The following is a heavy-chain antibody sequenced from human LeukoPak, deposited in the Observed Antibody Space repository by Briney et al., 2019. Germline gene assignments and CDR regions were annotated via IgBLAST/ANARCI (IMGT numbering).Heavy chain of an antibody. D-gene: IGHD3-10*01. V-gene: IGHV3-21*06. CDR3: ARDGSGSADVDFDY. J-gene: IGHJ4*02. CDR2: ISSSSYI. Sequence: GGSLRLSCAASGFTFSSYSMNWVRQAPGKGLEWVSSISSSSYIYYADSVKGRFTISRDNAKNSLYLQMNSLRAEDTAVYYCARDGSGSADVDFDYWGQGTLVTVSS. CDR1: GFTFSSYS.